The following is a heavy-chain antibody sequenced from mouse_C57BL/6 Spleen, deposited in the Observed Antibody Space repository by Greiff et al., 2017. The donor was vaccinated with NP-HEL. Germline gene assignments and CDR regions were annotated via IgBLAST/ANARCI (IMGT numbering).Heavy chain of an antibody. CDR1: GFTFTDYY. V-gene: IGHV7-3*01. CDR3: ARLVYGKKGAMDY. J-gene: IGHJ4*01. D-gene: IGHD2-1*01. CDR2: IRNKANGYTT. Sequence: EVMLVESGGGLVQPGGSLSLSCAASGFTFTDYYMSWVRQPPGKALEWLGFIRNKANGYTTEYSASVKGRFTISRDNSQSILYLQMNALRAEDSATYYCARLVYGKKGAMDYWGQGTSVTVSS.